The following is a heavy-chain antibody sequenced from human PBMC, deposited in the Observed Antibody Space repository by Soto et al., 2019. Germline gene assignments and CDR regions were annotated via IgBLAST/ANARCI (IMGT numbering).Heavy chain of an antibody. CDR3: ATVPDY. D-gene: IGHD2-2*01. J-gene: IGHJ4*02. CDR1: GGSISSGGYS. CDR2: MYHSGST. Sequence: QLQLQESGSGLVKPSQTLSLTCAVSGGSISSGGYSWSWIRQPPGKGLEWIGYMYHSGSTYYNPALKIRVTISVDRSKSQFSLKLSSVPAAGTAVYYCATVPDYSAQGILVTVSS. V-gene: IGHV4-30-2*01.